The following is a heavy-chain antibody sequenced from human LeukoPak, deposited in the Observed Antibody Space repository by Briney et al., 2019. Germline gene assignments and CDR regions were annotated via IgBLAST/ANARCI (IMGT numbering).Heavy chain of an antibody. Sequence: GGSLRLSCAASGFTFDDYAMHWVRQAPGKGLEWVGRIKSQADGGTTDYAAPVKGRFAISRDDSKNTLYLQMNSLKTEDTAVYYCTTDPSMEYYYNSDRDVWGQGTTVTVSS. CDR2: IKSQADGGTT. CDR3: TTDPSMEYYYNSDRDV. V-gene: IGHV3-15*01. D-gene: IGHD2/OR15-2a*01. J-gene: IGHJ6*02. CDR1: GFTFDDYA.